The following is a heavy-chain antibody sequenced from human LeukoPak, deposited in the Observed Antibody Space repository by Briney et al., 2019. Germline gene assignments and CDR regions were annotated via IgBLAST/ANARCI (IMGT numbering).Heavy chain of an antibody. D-gene: IGHD4-17*01. Sequence: ASVKVSCKASGYTFTNYYMHWVRQAPGQGLEWMGIINPSGGGTSYAQKFQGRVTMTRDTSSSTVYMELSSLRSEDTAVYYCARAPLYGDYLGAFDIWGQGTMVTASS. V-gene: IGHV1-46*01. CDR1: GYTFTNYY. CDR3: ARAPLYGDYLGAFDI. J-gene: IGHJ3*02. CDR2: INPSGGGT.